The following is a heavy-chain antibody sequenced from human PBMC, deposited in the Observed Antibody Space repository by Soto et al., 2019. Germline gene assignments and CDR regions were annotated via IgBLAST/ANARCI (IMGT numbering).Heavy chain of an antibody. D-gene: IGHD3-22*01. CDR3: ARDYYKYYDSSGYYRSPAY. CDR2: ISYDGSDK. Sequence: PGGSLRLSCAASGFTFSSYARHWVRQAPGKGLEWVALISYDGSDKDYADSVKGRFTISRDNSRNTLFLQMNSLRAEDTAVYYCARDYYKYYDSSGYYRSPAYWGQGTLVTVSS. J-gene: IGHJ4*02. V-gene: IGHV3-30-3*01. CDR1: GFTFSSYA.